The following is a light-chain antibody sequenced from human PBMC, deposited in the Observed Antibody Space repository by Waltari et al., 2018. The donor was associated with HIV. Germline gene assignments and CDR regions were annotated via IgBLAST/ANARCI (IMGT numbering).Light chain of an antibody. V-gene: IGLV2-14*01. CDR2: EVS. CDR3: SSYTSSSTLV. J-gene: IGLJ2*01. CDR1: SSDAGGYNY. Sequence: QSALTQPASVSGSPGQSITISCTVTSSDAGGYNYFSWYQHHPGKAPQLMIYEVSNRPSGFSNRFSGSKSGNTAALTISGLQAEDEAYYYCSSYTSSSTLVFGGGTKLTVL.